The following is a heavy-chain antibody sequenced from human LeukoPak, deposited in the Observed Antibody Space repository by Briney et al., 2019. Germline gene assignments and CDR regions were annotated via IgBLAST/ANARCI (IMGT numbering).Heavy chain of an antibody. CDR3: ASGGSGSYYFPHFNNPFDY. V-gene: IGHV1-18*01. D-gene: IGHD3-10*01. CDR1: GYTFTSYG. Sequence: ASVKVSCKASGYTFTSYGISWVRQAPGQGLEWMGWISAYNGNTNYAQKLQGRVTMTTDTSTSTAYMELRSLRSDGTAVYYCASGGSGSYYFPHFNNPFDYWGQGTLVTVSS. CDR2: ISAYNGNT. J-gene: IGHJ4*02.